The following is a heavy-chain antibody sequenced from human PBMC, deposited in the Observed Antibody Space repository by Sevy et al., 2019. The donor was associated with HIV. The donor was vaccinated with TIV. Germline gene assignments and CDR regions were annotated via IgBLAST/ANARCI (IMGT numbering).Heavy chain of an antibody. D-gene: IGHD3-22*01. CDR2: ISFDGSDK. Sequence: GGSLRLSCAASGFDFSTYDMHWVRQAPGKGLEWVAFISFDGSDKWYVDSVKGRFTISRDNSKTNLYVQMNKLRDEDTAVYYCAKRERSYYASSGNYDAFDVWGQGTSVTVSS. J-gene: IGHJ3*01. V-gene: IGHV3-33*03. CDR3: AKRERSYYASSGNYDAFDV. CDR1: GFDFSTYD.